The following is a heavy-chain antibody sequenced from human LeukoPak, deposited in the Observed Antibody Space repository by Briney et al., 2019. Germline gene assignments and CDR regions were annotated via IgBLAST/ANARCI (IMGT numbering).Heavy chain of an antibody. Sequence: GGSLRLSCAASGSTFSSYSMNWVRQAPGKGLEWVSYISSSSSTIYYADSVKGRFTISRDNAKNSLYLQMNSLRAEDTAVYYCARDCEWCGSGSYPTLLFRYYGMDVWGQGTTVTVSS. D-gene: IGHD3-10*01. CDR2: ISSSSSTI. V-gene: IGHV3-48*01. CDR3: ARDCEWCGSGSYPTLLFRYYGMDV. J-gene: IGHJ6*02. CDR1: GSTFSSYS.